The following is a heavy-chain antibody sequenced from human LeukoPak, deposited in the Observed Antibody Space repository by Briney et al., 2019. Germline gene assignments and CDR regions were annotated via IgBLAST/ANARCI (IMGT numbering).Heavy chain of an antibody. CDR1: GGTFSSYA. J-gene: IGHJ4*02. V-gene: IGHV1-69*13. CDR2: IIPIFGTA. CDR3: ARYCSGGSCEG. D-gene: IGHD2-15*01. Sequence: ASVKVSCKASGGTFSSYAISWLRQAPGQGLEWMGGIIPIFGTANYAQKFQGRVTITADESTSTAYMELSSLRSEDTAVYYCARYCSGGSCEGWGQGTLVTVSS.